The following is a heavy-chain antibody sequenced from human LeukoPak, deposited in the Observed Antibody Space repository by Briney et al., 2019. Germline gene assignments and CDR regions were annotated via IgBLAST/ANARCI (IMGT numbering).Heavy chain of an antibody. Sequence: ASVKVSCKASGYTFTGYYMHWVRQAPGQGLEWMGWINPNSGGTNYAQKFQGRVIMTRDTSISTAYMELSRLRSDDTAAYYCARGAIQLWFSVDYWGQGTLVTVSS. CDR2: INPNSGGT. J-gene: IGHJ4*02. V-gene: IGHV1-2*02. CDR3: ARGAIQLWFSVDY. CDR1: GYTFTGYY. D-gene: IGHD5-18*01.